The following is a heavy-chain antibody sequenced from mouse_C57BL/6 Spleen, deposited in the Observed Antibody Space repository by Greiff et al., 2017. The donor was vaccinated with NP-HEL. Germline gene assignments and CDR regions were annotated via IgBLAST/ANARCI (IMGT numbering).Heavy chain of an antibody. D-gene: IGHD1-1*01. V-gene: IGHV1-80*01. CDR3: ARDYGRYWYFDV. CDR2: IYPGDGDT. Sequence: VHLVESGAELAKPGASVKISCKASGYAFSSYWMNWVKQRPGKGLEWIGQIYPGDGDTNYNGKFKGKATLTADKSSSTAYMQLSSLTSEDSAVYVCARDYGRYWYFDVWGTGTTVTVSS. CDR1: GYAFSSYW. J-gene: IGHJ1*03.